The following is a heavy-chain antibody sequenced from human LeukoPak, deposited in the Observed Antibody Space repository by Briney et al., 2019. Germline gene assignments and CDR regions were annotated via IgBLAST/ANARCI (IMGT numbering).Heavy chain of an antibody. CDR1: GYTFTSYG. J-gene: IGHJ4*02. D-gene: IGHD2-2*01. V-gene: IGHV1-18*04. Sequence: ASVKVSCKASGYTFTSYGISWVRQAPGQRLEWMGWISAYNGNTNYAQKLQGRVTMTTDTSTSTAYTELRSLRSDDTAVYYCARDYMTFVVVPAAGGSDYWGQGTLVTVSS. CDR2: ISAYNGNT. CDR3: ARDYMTFVVVPAAGGSDY.